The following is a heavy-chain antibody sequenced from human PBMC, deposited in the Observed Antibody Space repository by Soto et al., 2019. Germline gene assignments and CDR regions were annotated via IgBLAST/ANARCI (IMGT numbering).Heavy chain of an antibody. CDR1: GGSISSSNW. D-gene: IGHD6-13*01. CDR2: IYHSGST. J-gene: IGHJ6*02. CDR3: ARDLAQYSSSWHWHYGMDV. Sequence: PSETLSLTCAVSGGSISSSNWWSWVRQPPGKGLEWIGEIYHSGSTNYNPSLKSRVTISVDTSKNQFSLKLSSVTAADTAVYYCARDLAQYSSSWHWHYGMDVWGQGTTVTVSS. V-gene: IGHV4-4*02.